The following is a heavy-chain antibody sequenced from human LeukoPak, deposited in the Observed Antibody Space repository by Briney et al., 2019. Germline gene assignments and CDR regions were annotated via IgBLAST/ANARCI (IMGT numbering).Heavy chain of an antibody. CDR2: ISRNSGTI. CDR1: GFIFDAYA. J-gene: IGHJ4*02. V-gene: IGHV3-9*01. CDR3: GKDLTYYYGSGSQH. D-gene: IGHD3-10*01. Sequence: SLRLSCAASGFIFDAYAMHWVRHAAGKGLEWVSGISRNSGTIGYADSVKGRFAISRENAKNSLYLQMNSLRAEDTALYYCGKDLTYYYGSGSQHWGQGTLVTVSS.